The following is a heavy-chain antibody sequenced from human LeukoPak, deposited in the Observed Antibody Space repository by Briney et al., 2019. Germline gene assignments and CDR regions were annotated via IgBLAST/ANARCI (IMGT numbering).Heavy chain of an antibody. Sequence: ASVKVSCKASGGTFSSYAISWVRQAPGQGLEWMGGIIPIFGTANYAQKFQGRVTMTRDTSTSTVYMELSSLRSEDTAVYYCARDIVNSGCYYYGMDVWGQGTTVTVSS. J-gene: IGHJ6*02. D-gene: IGHD3-16*02. V-gene: IGHV1-69*05. CDR2: IIPIFGTA. CDR3: ARDIVNSGCYYYGMDV. CDR1: GGTFSSYA.